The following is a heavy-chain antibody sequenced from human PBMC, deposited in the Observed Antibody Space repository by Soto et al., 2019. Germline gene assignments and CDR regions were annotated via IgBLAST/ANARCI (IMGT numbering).Heavy chain of an antibody. CDR3: GRGGGGGLFDP. CDR2: ISHDGGGT. D-gene: IGHD2-15*01. Sequence: SLRLSCAASGFTFSNYWMHWVRRVPGRGLVWVSRISHDGGGTSYADSVKGRFTISRDNAKNTVYLQMNSLRAEDSAVYYCGRGGGGGLFDPWGQGTMVTVS. CDR1: GFTFSNYW. V-gene: IGHV3-74*01. J-gene: IGHJ5*02.